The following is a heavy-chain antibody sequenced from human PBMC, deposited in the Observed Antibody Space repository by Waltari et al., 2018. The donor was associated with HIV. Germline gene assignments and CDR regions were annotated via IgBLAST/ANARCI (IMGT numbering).Heavy chain of an antibody. V-gene: IGHV5-10-1*01. D-gene: IGHD2-15*01. CDR2: IDPSDSYT. CDR3: ARGGIGYCSGGSCYTYFDY. CDR1: GYSFTSYW. J-gene: IGHJ4*02. Sequence: AEVKKPGESLRISCKGSGYSFTSYWISWVRQMPGKGLEWMGRIDPSDSYTNYSPSFQGHVTISADKSISTAYLQWSSLKASDTAMYYCARGGIGYCSGGSCYTYFDYWGQGTLVTVSS.